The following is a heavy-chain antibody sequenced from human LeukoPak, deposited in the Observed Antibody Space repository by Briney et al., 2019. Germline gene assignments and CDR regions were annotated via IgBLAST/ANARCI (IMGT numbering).Heavy chain of an antibody. D-gene: IGHD2-15*01. CDR3: ARDLVAAIRSGFDY. J-gene: IGHJ4*02. CDR2: IWYDGSNK. V-gene: IGHV3-33*08. CDR1: GFTFSSYG. Sequence: GRSLRLSCAASGFTFSSYGMHWVRQAPGKGLEWVAVIWYDGSNKYYADSVKGRFTISRDNSKNTLYLQMNSLRAEDTAVYYCARDLVAAIRSGFDYWGQGTLVTVSS.